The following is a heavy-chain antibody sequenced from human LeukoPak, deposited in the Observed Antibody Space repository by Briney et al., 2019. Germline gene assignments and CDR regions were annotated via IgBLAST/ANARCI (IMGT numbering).Heavy chain of an antibody. CDR3: ARGMGITIFGVVIIQAFDY. CDR2: ISAYNGNT. Sequence: ASVKVSCKASGYTFTSYGISWVRQAPGQGLEWMGWISAYNGNTNYAQKLQGRVTMTTDTSTSTAYMELRSLRSDDTAVYYCARGMGITIFGVVIIQAFDYWGQGTLVTASS. V-gene: IGHV1-18*01. D-gene: IGHD3-3*01. J-gene: IGHJ4*02. CDR1: GYTFTSYG.